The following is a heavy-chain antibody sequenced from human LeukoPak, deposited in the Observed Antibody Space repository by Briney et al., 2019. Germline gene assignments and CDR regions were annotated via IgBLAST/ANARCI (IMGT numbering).Heavy chain of an antibody. CDR3: ARARSSYYYDSSSYL. CDR1: EFTFSSYS. CDR2: ISSSSSII. Sequence: GGSLRLSCAASEFTFSSYSMNWVRQAPGKGLEWVPFISSSSSIIYYADSVKGRFTISRDNAKNSLYLQMNSLRDEDTAVYYCARARSSYYYDSSSYLWGQGALVTVSS. D-gene: IGHD3-22*01. V-gene: IGHV3-48*02. J-gene: IGHJ4*02.